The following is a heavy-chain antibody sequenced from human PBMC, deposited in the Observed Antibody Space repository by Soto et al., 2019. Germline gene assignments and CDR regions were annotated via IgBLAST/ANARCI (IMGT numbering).Heavy chain of an antibody. V-gene: IGHV1-3*01. CDR1: GYTFTSYA. D-gene: IGHD1-26*01. CDR2: INDGNGNT. J-gene: IGHJ6*02. CDR3: ARVAAWSGSSRYYYYYGMDV. Sequence: QVQLVQSGAEVKKPGASVKVSCKASGYTFTSYAMHWVRQAPGQRLEWMGWINDGNGNTKYSQKFQGRVTITRDTSASTAYMELSSLRSEDTAVYYCARVAAWSGSSRYYYYYGMDVWGQGTTVTVSS.